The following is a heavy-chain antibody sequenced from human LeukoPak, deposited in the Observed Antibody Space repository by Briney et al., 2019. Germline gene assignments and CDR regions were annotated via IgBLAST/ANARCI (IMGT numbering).Heavy chain of an antibody. J-gene: IGHJ3*02. CDR2: IKPDGNEK. V-gene: IGHV3-7*03. CDR3: ARDVAFDI. CDR1: GLTFSKCW. Sequence: GGSLRLSCAASGLTFSKCWMSWVRQTPGKGLEWVANIKPDGNEKYYVDSVKGRFTISRDNTKNSLYLQMNSLRAEDTALYHCARDVAFDIWGQGTMVTVSS.